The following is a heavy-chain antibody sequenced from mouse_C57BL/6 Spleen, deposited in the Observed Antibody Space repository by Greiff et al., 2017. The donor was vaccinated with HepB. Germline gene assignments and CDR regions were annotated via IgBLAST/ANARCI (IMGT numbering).Heavy chain of an antibody. J-gene: IGHJ2*01. Sequence: QVQLKQPGAELVKPGASVKLSCKASGYTFTSYWMQWVKQRPGQGLEWIGEIDPSDSYTNYNQKFKGKATLTVDTSSSTAYMQLSSLTSEDSAVYYCARRDFYFDYWGQGTTLTVSS. CDR1: GYTFTSYW. CDR2: IDPSDSYT. D-gene: IGHD3-3*01. CDR3: ARRDFYFDY. V-gene: IGHV1-50*01.